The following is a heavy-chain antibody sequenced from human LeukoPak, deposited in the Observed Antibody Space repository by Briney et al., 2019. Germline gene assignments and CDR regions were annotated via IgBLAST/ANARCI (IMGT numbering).Heavy chain of an antibody. D-gene: IGHD6-19*01. CDR3: ASLGEQWLVQYLHY. J-gene: IGHJ4*02. V-gene: IGHV3-7*03. CDR1: GFTFSSFW. Sequence: GGSLRLSCAASGFTFSSFWMTWVRQAPGKGLEWVANIKQDGGEKYYVDSVKGRFTISRDNAKNSLYLQMNSLRAEDTAVYYCASLGEQWLVQYLHYWGQGTLVTVSS. CDR2: IKQDGGEK.